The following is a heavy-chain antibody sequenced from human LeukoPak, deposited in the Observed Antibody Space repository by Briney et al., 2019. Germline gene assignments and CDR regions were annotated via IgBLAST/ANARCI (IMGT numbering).Heavy chain of an antibody. D-gene: IGHD1-26*01. J-gene: IGHJ6*02. V-gene: IGHV1-58*01. CDR2: IVVGSGNT. Sequence: SVKVSCKASGFTFTSSAVQWVRQARGQRLGWVGWIVVGSGNTNYAQKFQERVTITRDMSTSTAYMELSSLRSEDTAVYYCAAVGATNYYYGMDVWGQGTTVTVSS. CDR1: GFTFTSSA. CDR3: AAVGATNYYYGMDV.